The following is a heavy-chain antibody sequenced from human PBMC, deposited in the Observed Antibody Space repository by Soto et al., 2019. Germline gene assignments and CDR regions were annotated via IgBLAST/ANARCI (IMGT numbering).Heavy chain of an antibody. V-gene: IGHV1-8*01. D-gene: IGHD3-22*01. CDR1: GYTFASYD. CDR2: MNPNRNNT. CDR3: ARSDGYHFNWLDS. J-gene: IGHJ5*01. Sequence: QVQLVQSGAEVKTPGASVKVSCKASGYTFASYDINWVRQAPGQGLEWMGWMNPNRNNTGYAQKFQGRFTMTRDIALSIAHMELSSLRNEDTAVYYCARSDGYHFNWLDSWGQGTLVTVSA.